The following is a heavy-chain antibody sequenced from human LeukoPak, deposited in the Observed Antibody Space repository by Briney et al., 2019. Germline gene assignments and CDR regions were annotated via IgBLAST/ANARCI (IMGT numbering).Heavy chain of an antibody. CDR2: IYYSGST. D-gene: IGHD5-24*01. Sequence: SGTLSLTCTVSGGSISSYYWSWIRQPPGKGLEWIGYIYYSGSTNYNPSLKSRVTISVDTSKNQFSLKLSSVTAADTAVYYCARVRGRGDGYSTFDYWGQGTLVTVSS. CDR1: GGSISSYY. J-gene: IGHJ4*02. CDR3: ARVRGRGDGYSTFDY. V-gene: IGHV4-59*01.